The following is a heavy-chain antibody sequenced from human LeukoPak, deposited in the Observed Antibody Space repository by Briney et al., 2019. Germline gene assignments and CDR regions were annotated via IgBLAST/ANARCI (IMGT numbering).Heavy chain of an antibody. CDR2: IYYSGSP. V-gene: IGHV4-59*08. J-gene: IGHJ4*02. CDR3: ARLRVGATSWYFDY. CDR1: GGSISSYY. Sequence: PSETLSLTCTVSGGSISSYYWSWIRQPPGKGLEWIGYIYYSGSPNYNPSLKSRVTISVHTSKNQFSLKLSSVTAADTAVYYCARLRVGATSWYFDYWGQGPLVTVSS. D-gene: IGHD1-26*01.